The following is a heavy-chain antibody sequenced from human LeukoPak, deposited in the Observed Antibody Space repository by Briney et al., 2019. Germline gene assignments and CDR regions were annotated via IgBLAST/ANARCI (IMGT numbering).Heavy chain of an antibody. CDR2: IRYDGSN. J-gene: IGHJ4*02. Sequence: TGGSLRLSCAASGFTFSSYGMHWVRQAPGKGLEWVAFIRYDGSNNYADSVKGRFTISRDNSKNTLYLQMNSLRVEDTAVYYCAEDHPPIAVAGLRIDYWGQGTLVTVSS. CDR1: GFTFSSYG. CDR3: AEDHPPIAVAGLRIDY. V-gene: IGHV3-30*02. D-gene: IGHD6-19*01.